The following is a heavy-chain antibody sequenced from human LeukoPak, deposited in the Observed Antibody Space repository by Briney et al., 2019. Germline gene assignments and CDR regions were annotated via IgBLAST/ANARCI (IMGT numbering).Heavy chain of an antibody. CDR3: ARRTYGGNSDFQH. D-gene: IGHD4-23*01. Sequence: SETLTLTCTVSGGSISSDYWSWIRQPPGKGLEWIGYIYHSGSTNYNPSLKSRVTISVDTSKNQFSLKLSSVTAADTAVYYCARRTYGGNSDFQHWGQGTLVTVSS. J-gene: IGHJ1*01. CDR1: GGSISSDY. V-gene: IGHV4-59*08. CDR2: IYHSGST.